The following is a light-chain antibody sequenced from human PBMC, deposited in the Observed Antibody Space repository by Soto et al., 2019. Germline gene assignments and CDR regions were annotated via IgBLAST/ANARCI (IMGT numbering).Light chain of an antibody. CDR2: DNN. J-gene: IGLJ3*02. CDR3: QSYDTSLSGLL. Sequence: QPVLTQPPSVSGAPGQRVTISCTGSSSNFGAGYAVHWYQQLPGTAPKLLIYDNNNRPSGVPDRFSGSKSGTSASLAITGLQAEDEADYYCQSYDTSLSGLLFGGGTKLTVL. V-gene: IGLV1-40*01. CDR1: SSNFGAGYA.